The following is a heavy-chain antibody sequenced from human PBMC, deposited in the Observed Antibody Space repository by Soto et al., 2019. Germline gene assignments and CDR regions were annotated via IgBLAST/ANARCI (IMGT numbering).Heavy chain of an antibody. CDR2: IYYSGST. D-gene: IGHD6-19*01. Sequence: SETLSLTCTVSGGSISSGDYYWSWIRQPPGKGLEWIGYIYYSGSTYYNPSLKSRVTISVDTSKNQFSLKLSSVTAADTAVYYCARMSGWPRPYAFDIWGQGTMVTVSS. CDR3: ARMSGWPRPYAFDI. CDR1: GGSISSGDYY. J-gene: IGHJ3*02. V-gene: IGHV4-30-4*01.